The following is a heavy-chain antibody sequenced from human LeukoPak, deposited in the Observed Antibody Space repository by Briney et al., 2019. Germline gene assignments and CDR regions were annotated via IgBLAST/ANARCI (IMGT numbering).Heavy chain of an antibody. CDR3: TRDLLGFATTPFSY. D-gene: IGHD1-26*01. Sequence: ASVSVSYMRSVCTLTNYYMQWVGQAPGHGREGMGGINPNRANTNYAHQFHGRVTMSSDTSISSSFMQLTMLTSDDTAVYYCTRDLLGFATTPFSYWDQGTLVTVSS. J-gene: IGHJ1*01. CDR2: INPNRANT. CDR1: VCTLTNYY. V-gene: IGHV1-2*02.